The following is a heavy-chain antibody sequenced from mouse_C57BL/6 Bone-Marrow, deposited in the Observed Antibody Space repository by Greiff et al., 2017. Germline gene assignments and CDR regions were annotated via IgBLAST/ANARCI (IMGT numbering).Heavy chain of an antibody. V-gene: IGHV1-64*01. CDR1: GYTFTNYW. D-gene: IGHD6-1*01. Sequence: QVQLQQPGAELVKPGASVKLSCKASGYTFTNYWMHWVKQRPGQGLEWIGMMHPNGGSPDYNEKFKSEATLSVDKSSRTAYMELSSLTSEDSAVYYVARSSACDNYPLDYWGQGTSVTVSS. CDR2: MHPNGGSP. J-gene: IGHJ4*01. CDR3: ARSSACDNYPLDY.